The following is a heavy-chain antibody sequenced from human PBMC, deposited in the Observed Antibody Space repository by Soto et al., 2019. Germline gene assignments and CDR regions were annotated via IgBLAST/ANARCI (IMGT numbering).Heavy chain of an antibody. CDR2: INHSGST. J-gene: IGHJ3*02. V-gene: IGHV4-34*01. CDR1: GGSFSGYY. Sequence: PSETLSLTCAVYGGSFSGYYWGWIRQPPGKGLEWIGEINHSGSTNYNPSLKSRVTISVDTSKNQFSLKLSSVTAADTAVYYCAREEYCGGDCYSVYAFDIWGQGTMVTVSS. D-gene: IGHD2-21*02. CDR3: AREEYCGGDCYSVYAFDI.